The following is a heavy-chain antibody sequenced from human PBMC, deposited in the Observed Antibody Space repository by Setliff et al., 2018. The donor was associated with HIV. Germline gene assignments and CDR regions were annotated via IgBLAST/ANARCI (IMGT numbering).Heavy chain of an antibody. Sequence: GESLKISCKGSEYSFTNNWIGWVRQMPGKGLEWMGIIYPGDSDIRYSPSFQGQVTISADKAISTAYLQWSRLKASDTGMYYWARAGRGGGSYWTFDYWGQGTLVTVSS. CDR3: ARAGRGGGSYWTFDY. V-gene: IGHV5-51*01. J-gene: IGHJ4*02. D-gene: IGHD1-26*01. CDR1: EYSFTNNW. CDR2: IYPGDSDI.